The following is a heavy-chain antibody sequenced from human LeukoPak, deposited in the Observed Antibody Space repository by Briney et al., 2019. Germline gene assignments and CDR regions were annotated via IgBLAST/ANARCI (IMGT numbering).Heavy chain of an antibody. CDR3: AKDSGYSSSWYALFDY. J-gene: IGHJ4*02. Sequence: GGSLRLSCAASGFTFSSYGMHWVRHAPGKGLEWVAFIRYDGSNKYYADSVKGRFTISRDNSKNTLYLQMNSLRAEDTAVYYCAKDSGYSSSWYALFDYWGQGTLVTVSS. CDR1: GFTFSSYG. D-gene: IGHD6-13*01. V-gene: IGHV3-30*02. CDR2: IRYDGSNK.